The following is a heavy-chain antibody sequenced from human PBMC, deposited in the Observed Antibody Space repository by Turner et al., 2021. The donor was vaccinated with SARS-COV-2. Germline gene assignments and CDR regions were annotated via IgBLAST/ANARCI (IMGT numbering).Heavy chain of an antibody. V-gene: IGHV3-33*01. CDR1: GFTFSSYC. CDR2: IWYDGSNK. J-gene: IGHJ4*02. Sequence: QVQLVESGGGVVQPGRSLRLSCAASGFTFSSYCMHWVRQAPGKGLEWVAIIWYDGSNKYYADSVKGRFTISRDNSKNTLYLQMNSLRAEDTAVYYCAREHPPSSWQTYYFDFWGQGTLVTVSS. CDR3: AREHPPSSWQTYYFDF. D-gene: IGHD6-13*01.